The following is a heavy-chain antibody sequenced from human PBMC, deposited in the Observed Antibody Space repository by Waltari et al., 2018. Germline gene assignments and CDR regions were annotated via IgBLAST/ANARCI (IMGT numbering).Heavy chain of an antibody. J-gene: IGHJ4*02. CDR2: IYFSGST. CDR1: GASIRTYY. V-gene: IGHV4-59*01. Sequence: QVQLQESGPGLVMPSETLSPTCTVSGASIRTYYWSWIRQPPGKGLEWIGYIYFSGSTKYNPSLKSRATISLDTSKNQFSLKVRSLSAADTAIYYCARGVDPDYWGQGTLVTVSS. CDR3: ARGVDPDY. D-gene: IGHD5-12*01.